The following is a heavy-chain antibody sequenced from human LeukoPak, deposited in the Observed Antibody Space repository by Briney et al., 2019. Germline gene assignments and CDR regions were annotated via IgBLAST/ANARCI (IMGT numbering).Heavy chain of an antibody. V-gene: IGHV4-31*03. CDR1: GAPISSGTYY. CDR2: IYYTGTT. CDR3: ARVGSRDNFHFDY. J-gene: IGHJ4*02. Sequence: SETLSLTCTVSGAPISSGTYYWSWIRQHPGKGLEWIGYIYYTGTTDYNPSLKSRVTIARDTSKNQFSLSLSSVTAADTAVFYCARVGSRDNFHFDYWGQGTLVTVSS. D-gene: IGHD2-15*01.